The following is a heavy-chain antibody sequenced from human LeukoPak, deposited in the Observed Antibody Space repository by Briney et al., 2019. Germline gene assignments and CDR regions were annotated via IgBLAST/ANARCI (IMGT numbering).Heavy chain of an antibody. CDR2: IYYSGST. V-gene: IGHV4-39*07. CDR1: GGSISSSSYY. D-gene: IGHD3-9*01. Sequence: SETLSLTCTVSGGSISSSSYYWGWIRQPPGKGLEWIGSIYYSGSTYYNPSLKSRVTISVDTSKNQFSLKLSSVTAADTAVYYCARPSRRPPGFLTGPYWYFDLWGRGTLVTVSS. CDR3: ARPSRRPPGFLTGPYWYFDL. J-gene: IGHJ2*01.